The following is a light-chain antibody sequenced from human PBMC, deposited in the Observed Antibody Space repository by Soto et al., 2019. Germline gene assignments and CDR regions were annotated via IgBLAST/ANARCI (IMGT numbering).Light chain of an antibody. CDR3: QSYDSSLGGFYV. CDR1: SSSIGAGYD. Sequence: QSVLTQPPSVSGAPGQRVTISCTGSSSSIGAGYDVHWYQQLPGTVPKLLTFGNTNRPPGVPARFSASKSGTSASLAITGLQAEDEADYYCQSYDSSLGGFYVFGTGTKVTVL. CDR2: GNT. V-gene: IGLV1-40*01. J-gene: IGLJ1*01.